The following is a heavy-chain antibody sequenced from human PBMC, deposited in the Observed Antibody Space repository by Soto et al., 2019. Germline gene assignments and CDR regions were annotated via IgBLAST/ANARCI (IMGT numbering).Heavy chain of an antibody. J-gene: IGHJ3*02. V-gene: IGHV4-34*01. Sequence: SETLSLTCAVYGGSFSGYYWSWIRQPPGKGLEWIGEINHSGSTNYNPSLKSRVTISVDTSKNQFSLKLSSVTAADTAVYYCARGRAVVGIIFPQKINSTRALGDAFDIWGQGTMVTVPS. CDR1: GGSFSGYY. CDR3: ARGRAVVGIIFPQKINSTRALGDAFDI. CDR2: INHSGST. D-gene: IGHD6-19*01.